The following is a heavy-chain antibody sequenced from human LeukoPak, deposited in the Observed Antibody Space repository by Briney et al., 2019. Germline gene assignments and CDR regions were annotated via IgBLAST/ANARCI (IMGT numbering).Heavy chain of an antibody. Sequence: SETLSLTCTVSGGSISSSTYYWGWIRQPPGKGLEYIGSINYSGSTYYNPSLRSRVTISVDTSKNQFSLKLSSVTAADTAVYYCANVATHPNLWGRGTLVTVSS. CDR1: GGSISSSTYY. CDR3: ANVATHPNL. J-gene: IGHJ2*01. V-gene: IGHV4-39*07. D-gene: IGHD5-12*01. CDR2: INYSGST.